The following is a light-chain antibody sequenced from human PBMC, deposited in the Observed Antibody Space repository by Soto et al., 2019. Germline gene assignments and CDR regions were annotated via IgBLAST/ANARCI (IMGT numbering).Light chain of an antibody. V-gene: IGKV3-20*01. Sequence: EIVLTQSPGTLSLSPGERATLSCRASQSVSSSYFAWYQQKPGQAPRLLIYGASSRATGIPDRFSGSGSGTDFTLTNSRLEPEDFAVYYCQQYGSSPLYTFGQGTKLEIK. J-gene: IGKJ2*01. CDR3: QQYGSSPLYT. CDR2: GAS. CDR1: QSVSSSY.